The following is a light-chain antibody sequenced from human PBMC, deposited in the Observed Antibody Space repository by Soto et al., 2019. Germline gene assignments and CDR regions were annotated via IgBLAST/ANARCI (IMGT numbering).Light chain of an antibody. CDR2: EVR. V-gene: IGLV2-14*01. CDR1: SSDVDNGYNS. Sequence: QSALTQPASVSGSPGQSITISCTGSSSDVDNGYNSVSWYQQHPGKAPKLMIYEVRNRPSGVSNRFSGSTSGNTASLTISGLQAEDEADYYCSSYSKSATDYVFGTGTKVTVL. J-gene: IGLJ1*01. CDR3: SSYSKSATDYV.